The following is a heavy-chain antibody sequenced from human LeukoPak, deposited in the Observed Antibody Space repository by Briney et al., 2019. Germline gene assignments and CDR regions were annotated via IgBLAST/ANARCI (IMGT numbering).Heavy chain of an antibody. D-gene: IGHD3-9*01. V-gene: IGHV4-39*01. CDR3: ARVGRLTGYYTWFDP. Sequence: SETLSLTCTVSGGSTSGSTYYWGWIRQPPGKGLEWIGSIYYSGSTYYNPSLKSRVTISVDTSKNQFSLKLSSVTAADTAVYYCARVGRLTGYYTWFDPWGQGTLVTVSS. J-gene: IGHJ5*02. CDR1: GGSTSGSTYY. CDR2: IYYSGST.